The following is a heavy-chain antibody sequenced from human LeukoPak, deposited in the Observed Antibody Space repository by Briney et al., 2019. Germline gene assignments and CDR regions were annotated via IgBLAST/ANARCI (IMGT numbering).Heavy chain of an antibody. CDR1: GYTFTSYY. V-gene: IGHV1-46*01. D-gene: IGHD3-10*01. CDR2: INPSGGST. J-gene: IGHJ4*02. CDR3: ARASVRGVLLA. Sequence: GAAVKVSCKASGYTFTSYYMHWVRQAPGQGLEWMGIINPSGGSTSYAQKFQGRVTITADKSTSTAYMELSSLRSEDTAVYYCARASVRGVLLAWGQGTLVTVSS.